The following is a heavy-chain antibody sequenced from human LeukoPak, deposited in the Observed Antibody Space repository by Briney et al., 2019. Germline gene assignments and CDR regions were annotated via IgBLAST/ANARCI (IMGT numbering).Heavy chain of an antibody. D-gene: IGHD6-13*01. J-gene: IGHJ4*02. Sequence: PGRSLRLSCAASGFTFSSDGMPWVRQAPGKGLEWLTFISYDANTKYYSDSVRGRFTVSRDNSKNTMYLQMNSLRPEDTAMYYCAKDRASSWSLDYWGQGNLVTVSS. CDR2: ISYDANTK. CDR3: AKDRASSWSLDY. V-gene: IGHV3-30*18. CDR1: GFTFSSDG.